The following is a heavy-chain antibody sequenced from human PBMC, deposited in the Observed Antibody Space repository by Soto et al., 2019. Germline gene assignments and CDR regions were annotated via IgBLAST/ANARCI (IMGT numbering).Heavy chain of an antibody. CDR1: GFTLSGVD. Sequence: QVQLVESGGGVVQPGTSLRLSCSASGFTLSGVDMHWVRQAPGKGLEWVAVMSYDGRNQYYADSVKGRFTVSRDSSKSTPNLQMNSLRTEVAAVYYCAKGGWYTSSSRSDCWGQGTLVTVSS. J-gene: IGHJ4*02. CDR3: AKGGWYTSSSRSDC. V-gene: IGHV3-30*18. CDR2: MSYDGRNQ. D-gene: IGHD6-6*01.